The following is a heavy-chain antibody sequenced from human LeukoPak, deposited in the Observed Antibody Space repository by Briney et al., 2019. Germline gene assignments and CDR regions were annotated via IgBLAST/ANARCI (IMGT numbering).Heavy chain of an antibody. Sequence: GGSLRLSCAASGFTFSDYYMSWIRQAPGKGLEWVSYVSSSGSTIYYADSVKGRFTISRDNAKNSLYLQMNSLRAEDTAVYYCARVDGLYLQLGYCSGGSCPDLDHWFDPWGQGTLVTVSP. J-gene: IGHJ5*02. CDR3: ARVDGLYLQLGYCSGGSCPDLDHWFDP. D-gene: IGHD2-15*01. CDR1: GFTFSDYY. V-gene: IGHV3-11*01. CDR2: VSSSGSTI.